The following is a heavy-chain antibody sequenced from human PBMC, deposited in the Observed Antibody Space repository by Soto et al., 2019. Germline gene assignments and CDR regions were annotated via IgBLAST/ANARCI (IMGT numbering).Heavy chain of an antibody. CDR3: ARDSSEDSSGYYYSYYYYGMDV. CDR2: IDPSDSYT. D-gene: IGHD3-22*01. J-gene: IGHJ6*02. V-gene: IGHV5-10-1*01. Sequence: GESLKISCKGSGYSFTSYWISWVRQMPGKGLEWMGRIDPSDSYTSYSPSFQGHVTISADKSISTAYLQWSSLKASDTAMYYCARDSSEDSSGYYYSYYYYGMDVWGQGTTVTVSS. CDR1: GYSFTSYW.